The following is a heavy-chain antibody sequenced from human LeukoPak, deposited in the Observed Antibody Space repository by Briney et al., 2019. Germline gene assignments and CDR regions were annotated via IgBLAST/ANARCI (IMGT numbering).Heavy chain of an antibody. J-gene: IGHJ4*02. CDR3: AKGITLTTAYFDY. Sequence: GGSLRLFRVPSGLTFSKYDISWVRQAPGKGLEWVSGISDSGDQTYYAHSPRAPFTLSSENSQNTLHLQVDSLSARGPAPYYCAKGITLTTAYFDYWGEGTLVTVSS. V-gene: IGHV3-23*01. CDR1: GLTFSKYD. D-gene: IGHD4-17*01. CDR2: ISDSGDQT.